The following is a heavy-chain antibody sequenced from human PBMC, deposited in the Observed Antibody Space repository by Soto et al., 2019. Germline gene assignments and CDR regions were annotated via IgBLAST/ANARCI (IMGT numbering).Heavy chain of an antibody. D-gene: IGHD3-22*01. CDR1: GGSISSGDYY. CDR3: ARVPFYDSSGRSYYFDY. Sequence: QVQLQESGPGLVKPSQTLSLTCTVSGGSISSGDYYWSWIRQPPGKGLECIGYTYYSGSTYYNPSLKSRVTISVDTSNKQFSLKLSSVTAADTAVYYCARVPFYDSSGRSYYFDYWGPGTLVTVSS. CDR2: TYYSGST. J-gene: IGHJ4*02. V-gene: IGHV4-30-4*01.